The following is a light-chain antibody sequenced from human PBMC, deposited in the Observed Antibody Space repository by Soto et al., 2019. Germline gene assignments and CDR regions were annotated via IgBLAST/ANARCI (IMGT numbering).Light chain of an antibody. V-gene: IGKV1-5*01. J-gene: IGKJ1*01. CDR3: QQYDSYSWT. Sequence: DIQMTQSPSTLSASGGERVTITCRASQSVSNWLAWYQQKPGKAPKLLIYDASSLESGVPSRFSGSGSGTEFILTISSLQPDDFATYYCQQYDSYSWTFDQGTKVEMK. CDR2: DAS. CDR1: QSVSNW.